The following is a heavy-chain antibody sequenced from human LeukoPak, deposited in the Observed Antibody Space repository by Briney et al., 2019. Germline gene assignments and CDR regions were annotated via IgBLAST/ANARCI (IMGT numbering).Heavy chain of an antibody. Sequence: GGSLRLSCAASGFTFDAYAMHWVRQAPGKGLEWVSGISWNGGGMGYAVSVKGRFTISRDNAKNSLYLQMNSLRDENTALYYCPKDITGGRSSPYFDSWGQGTLVTVSS. J-gene: IGHJ4*02. D-gene: IGHD6-6*01. CDR1: GFTFDAYA. CDR3: PKDITGGRSSPYFDS. V-gene: IGHV3-9*01. CDR2: ISWNGGGM.